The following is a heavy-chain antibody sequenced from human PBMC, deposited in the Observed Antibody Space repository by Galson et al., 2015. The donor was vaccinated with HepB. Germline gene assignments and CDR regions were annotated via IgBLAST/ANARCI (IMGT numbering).Heavy chain of an antibody. J-gene: IGHJ3*01. D-gene: IGHD2-2*01. CDR3: ARERIDCISTSCYGVAFDV. V-gene: IGHV3-21*01. CDR2: ISSTSNI. Sequence: SLRLSCAASGFTFSNYRMNWVRQAPGEGLEWVSSISSTSNIYYADSVKGRFTISRDNAKNSLHLQMNSLRVEDTAVYYCARERIDCISTSCYGVAFDVWGQGTIVTVSS. CDR1: GFTFSNYR.